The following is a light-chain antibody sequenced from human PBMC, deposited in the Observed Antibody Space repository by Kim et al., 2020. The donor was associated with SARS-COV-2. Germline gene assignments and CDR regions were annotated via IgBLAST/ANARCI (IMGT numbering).Light chain of an antibody. V-gene: IGKV3-20*01. CDR3: QQYGSSPIT. Sequence: PGERATLSCRASQSISDNYLAWFRLTPGQAPRPLIYGASVRATGVPDRFSGSGSGTDFSLTIRGVEPEDFALYYCQQYGSSPITFGQGTRLEIK. J-gene: IGKJ5*01. CDR2: GAS. CDR1: QSISDNY.